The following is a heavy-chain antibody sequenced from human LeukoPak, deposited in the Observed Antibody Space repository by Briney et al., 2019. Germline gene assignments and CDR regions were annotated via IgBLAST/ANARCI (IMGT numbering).Heavy chain of an antibody. CDR2: IWYDGSNK. Sequence: TGRSLRLSCAASGFTFSSYGMHWVRQAPGKGLEWVAVIWYDGSNKYYVDSVKGRFTISRDNAKNSLYLQMDSLRAEDTAVYYCARDYGDHFWGQGTLVTVSS. J-gene: IGHJ4*02. V-gene: IGHV3-33*01. CDR1: GFTFSSYG. D-gene: IGHD3-10*01. CDR3: ARDYGDHF.